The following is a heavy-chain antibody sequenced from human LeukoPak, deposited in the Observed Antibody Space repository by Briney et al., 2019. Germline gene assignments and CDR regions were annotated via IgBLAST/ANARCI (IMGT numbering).Heavy chain of an antibody. CDR1: GFIFNTYT. V-gene: IGHV3-21*01. J-gene: IGHJ6*02. CDR3: ARVVAAAGNYYYYGMDV. Sequence: GGSLRLSCAASGFIFNTYTMSWVRQAPGKGLEWVSSISSGSSYIYYADSVKGRFTISRDNAKNSLYLQMNSLRAEDTAVYYCARVVAAAGNYYYYGMDVWGQGTTVTVSS. D-gene: IGHD6-13*01. CDR2: ISSGSSYI.